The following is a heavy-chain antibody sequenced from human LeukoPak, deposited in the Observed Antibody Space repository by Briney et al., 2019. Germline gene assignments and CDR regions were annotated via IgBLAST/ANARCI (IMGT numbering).Heavy chain of an antibody. D-gene: IGHD3-22*01. J-gene: IGHJ4*02. CDR3: ARVRVSSGHHPWYFDY. Sequence: SETLSLTCTVSGGSISSYYWSWIRQSPGKGLEWIGYIYYSGSTDYNPSLKSRVTISVDTSKNQFSLKLSSVTAADTAMYYCARVRVSSGHHPWYFDYWGQGTLVTVTS. CDR2: IYYSGST. CDR1: GGSISSYY. V-gene: IGHV4-59*01.